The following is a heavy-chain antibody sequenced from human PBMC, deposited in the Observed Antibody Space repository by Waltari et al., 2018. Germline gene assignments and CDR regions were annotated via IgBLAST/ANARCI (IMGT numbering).Heavy chain of an antibody. CDR3: ARRLYYDFWSGYQWRFDY. CDR1: GGSISSSSYY. J-gene: IGHJ4*02. CDR2: IYYSGST. Sequence: QLQLQESGPGLVKPSETLSLTCTVSGGSISSSSYYWGWIRQPPGKGLEWIGSIYYSGSTYYNPSRKSRCTISVETAKNQFSLKLSSVTAADTAVYYCARRLYYDFWSGYQWRFDYWGQGTLVTVSS. V-gene: IGHV4-39*01. D-gene: IGHD3-3*01.